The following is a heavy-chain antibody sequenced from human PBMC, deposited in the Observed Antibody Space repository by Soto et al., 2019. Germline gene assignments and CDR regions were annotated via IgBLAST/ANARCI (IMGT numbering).Heavy chain of an antibody. J-gene: IGHJ3*02. D-gene: IGHD3-22*01. CDR3: ARVDYYDSSGYYLKGAFDI. CDR1: GFTFSSYE. V-gene: IGHV3-48*03. Sequence: GGSLRLSCAASGFTFSSYEMNWVRQAPGKGLEWVSYISSSGSTIYYADSVKGRFTISRDNAKNSLYLQMNSLRAEDTAVYYCARVDYYDSSGYYLKGAFDIWGQRTMVTVSS. CDR2: ISSSGSTI.